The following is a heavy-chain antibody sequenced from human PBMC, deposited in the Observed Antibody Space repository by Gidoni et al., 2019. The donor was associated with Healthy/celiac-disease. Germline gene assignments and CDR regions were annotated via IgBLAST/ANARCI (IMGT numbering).Heavy chain of an antibody. D-gene: IGHD3-9*01. CDR2: ISSSSSYI. V-gene: IGHV3-21*01. Sequence: EVQLVEAGGGLVKPGGSLRLACAATGFTFSSYSMNWVRQAPGKGLAWVSSISSSSSYIYYADSVKGRFTISSDNAKNSLYLQMNSLRAEDTAVYYCARDLTREGYFDLWGRGTLVTVSS. CDR1: GFTFSSYS. CDR3: ARDLTREGYFDL. J-gene: IGHJ2*01.